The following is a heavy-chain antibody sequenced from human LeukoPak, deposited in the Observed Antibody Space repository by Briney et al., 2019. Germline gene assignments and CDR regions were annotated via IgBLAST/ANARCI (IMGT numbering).Heavy chain of an antibody. V-gene: IGHV4-30-4*01. CDR2: IYYSGST. Sequence: SQTLSLTCTVSGGSISGGDYYWSWIRQPPGKGLEWIGYIYYSGSTYYNPSLKSRVTISVDTSKNQFSLKLSSVTAADTAVYYCARVREDSSGYYDWYFDPWGRGTLVTVSS. CDR3: ARVREDSSGYYDWYFDP. CDR1: GGSISGGDYY. D-gene: IGHD3-22*01. J-gene: IGHJ2*01.